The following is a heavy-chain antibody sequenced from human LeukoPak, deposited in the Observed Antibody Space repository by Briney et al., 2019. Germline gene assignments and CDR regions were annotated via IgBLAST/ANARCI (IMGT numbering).Heavy chain of an antibody. CDR1: RFNFSSYW. J-gene: IGHJ3*02. CDR2: IKEDGSEK. CDR3: ARIGYAETTRIVAGAFDI. Sequence: PGGSLRLSCAASRFNFSSYWMSWVCQAPGKGLEWVANIKEDGSEKNYVDSVKGRITVSRDNAKNSLYLQMNSLRAEDTAVYYCARIGYAETTRIVAGAFDIWGQGTMVTVSS. D-gene: IGHD2-15*01. V-gene: IGHV3-7*01.